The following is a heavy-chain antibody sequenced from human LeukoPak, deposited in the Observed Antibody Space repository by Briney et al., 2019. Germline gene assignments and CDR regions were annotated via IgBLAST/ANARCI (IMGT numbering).Heavy chain of an antibody. CDR3: ARGRIAKIVVVHSFQYGMDV. CDR2: INDYSGNT. Sequence: PSETLSLNCDVFGGSFTDYFWTWIRQSPGKGLEWIGEINDYSGNTNYNPSLNSRVSISLEKSKNQFSLELRSVTAADTAVYYCARGRIAKIVVVHSFQYGMDVWGQGTTVTVSS. D-gene: IGHD3-22*01. J-gene: IGHJ6*02. CDR1: GGSFTDYF. V-gene: IGHV4-34*01.